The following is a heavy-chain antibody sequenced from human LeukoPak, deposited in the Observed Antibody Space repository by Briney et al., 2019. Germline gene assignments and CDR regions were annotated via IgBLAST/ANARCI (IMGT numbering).Heavy chain of an antibody. CDR2: IYSGGST. V-gene: IGHV3-53*01. D-gene: IGHD6-13*01. J-gene: IGHJ4*02. CDR3: ARGFAFSSAWYGYD. CDR1: GFTVSSNY. Sequence: GGSLRLSCAASGFTVSSNYMTWVRHAPGKGLEWVSIIYSGGSTYYAGSVKGRFTISRDNSKNMLYLQMNSLRAEDTAMYYCARGFAFSSAWYGYDWGQGTLVTVSS.